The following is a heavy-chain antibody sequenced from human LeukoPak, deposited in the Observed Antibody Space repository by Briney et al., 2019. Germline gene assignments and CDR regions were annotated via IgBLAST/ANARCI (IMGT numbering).Heavy chain of an antibody. J-gene: IGHJ5*02. V-gene: IGHV3-9*01. CDR1: GFTFDDYA. CDR3: ARKRPSWFDP. CDR2: ISWNSGSI. Sequence: GGSLRLSCAASGFTFDDYAMHWVRQAPGKGLEWVSGISWNSGSIGYADSVKGRFTISRDNAKNSLYLQMNSLRAEDTAVYYCARKRPSWFDPWGQGTLVTVSS.